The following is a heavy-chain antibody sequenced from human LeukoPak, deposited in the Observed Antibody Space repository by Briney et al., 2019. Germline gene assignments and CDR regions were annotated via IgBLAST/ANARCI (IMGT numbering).Heavy chain of an antibody. V-gene: IGHV3-23*01. J-gene: IGHJ4*02. CDR3: ARDDDYGDYVGFDY. CDR1: GFTFSSYA. CDR2: ISGSGGST. D-gene: IGHD4-17*01. Sequence: GGSLRPSCAASGFTFSSYAMSWVRQAPGKGLEWVSAISGSGGSTYYADSVKGRFTISRDNSKNTLYLQMNSLRAEDTAVYYCARDDDYGDYVGFDYWGQGTLVTVSS.